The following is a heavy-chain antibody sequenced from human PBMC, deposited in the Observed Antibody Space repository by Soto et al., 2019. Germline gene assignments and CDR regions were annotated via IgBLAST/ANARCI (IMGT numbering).Heavy chain of an antibody. Sequence: QVQLVQSGAEVRRPGASVKVSCQASGYTFTSYDINWVRQATGQGPEWMGYMSPSSGNTGYAQNFQGRVTMTRDTSINTAYMELTSLTSEDTAVYYCSRGEWELRHWGQESLVIVSS. J-gene: IGHJ4*02. CDR2: MSPSSGNT. CDR3: SRGEWELRH. CDR1: GYTFTSYD. D-gene: IGHD1-26*01. V-gene: IGHV1-8*01.